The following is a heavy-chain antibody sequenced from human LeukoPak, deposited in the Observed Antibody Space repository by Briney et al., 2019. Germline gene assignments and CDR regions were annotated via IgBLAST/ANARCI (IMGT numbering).Heavy chain of an antibody. CDR2: IYYSGST. D-gene: IGHD4-23*01. Sequence: SETLSLTCTVSGGSISSGDYYWSWSRQPPGKGLEWIGYIYYSGSTYYNPSLKSRVTISVDTSKNQFSLKLSSVTAADTAVYYCARPYGGNSGGHAFDIWGQGTMVTVSS. J-gene: IGHJ3*02. CDR3: ARPYGGNSGGHAFDI. V-gene: IGHV4-30-4*08. CDR1: GGSISSGDYY.